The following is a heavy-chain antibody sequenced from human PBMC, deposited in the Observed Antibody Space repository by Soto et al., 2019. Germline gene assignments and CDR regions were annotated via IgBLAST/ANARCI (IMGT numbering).Heavy chain of an antibody. D-gene: IGHD5-12*01. CDR1: GFTFSSYA. CDR2: ISYDGSNK. J-gene: IGHJ4*02. Sequence: GGSLRLSCAASGFTFSSYAMHWGRQAPGKGLEWVAVISYDGSNKYYADSVKGRFTISRDNSKNTLYLQMNSLRAEDTAVYYCARERIGDGYNPTYFDYWGQGTLVTVSS. V-gene: IGHV3-30-3*01. CDR3: ARERIGDGYNPTYFDY.